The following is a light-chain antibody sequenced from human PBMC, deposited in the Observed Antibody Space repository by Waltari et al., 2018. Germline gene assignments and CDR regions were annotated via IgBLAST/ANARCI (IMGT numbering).Light chain of an antibody. CDR2: TKR. V-gene: IGLV1-44*01. CDR1: SSNIGSNT. CDR3: AAWDDILNGRV. Sequence: QHVLTSPPSASGTPGQRVTISCSGNSSNIGSNTVERHQPLPGTAPKIFIRTKRERPSGVPDRFSASKSGTSAFLAISALQSEDEAVYYCAAWDDILNGRVFGGGTKVTVL. J-gene: IGLJ3*02.